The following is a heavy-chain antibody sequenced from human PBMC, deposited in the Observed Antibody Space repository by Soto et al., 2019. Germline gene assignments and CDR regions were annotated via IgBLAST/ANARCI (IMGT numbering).Heavy chain of an antibody. CDR2: IIPILGIA. D-gene: IGHD2-21*02. V-gene: IGHV1-69*02. CDR1: GGTFSSYT. J-gene: IGHJ5*02. CDR3: ARAALKRLAYCGGDCPSGA. Sequence: QVQLVQSGAEVKKPGSSVKVSCKASGGTFSSYTISWVRQAPGQGLEWMGRIIPILGIANYAQKFQGRVTITADKSTSTAYMELSSLRSEDTAVYYCARAALKRLAYCGGDCPSGAWGQGTLVTVSS.